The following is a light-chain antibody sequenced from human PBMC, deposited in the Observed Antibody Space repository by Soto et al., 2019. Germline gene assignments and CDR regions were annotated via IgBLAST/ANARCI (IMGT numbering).Light chain of an antibody. CDR3: QQYADSPLT. V-gene: IGKV3-20*01. Sequence: IVLTQSPGTLSLSPGERATLSCRASQSVRSSYLAWYQQKPGQAPRLLIYAASSRATGIPDRLTGSGSGTDFTLTISRLEPEDFALYYCQQYADSPLTFGGGAKVEIK. CDR1: QSVRSSY. J-gene: IGKJ4*01. CDR2: AAS.